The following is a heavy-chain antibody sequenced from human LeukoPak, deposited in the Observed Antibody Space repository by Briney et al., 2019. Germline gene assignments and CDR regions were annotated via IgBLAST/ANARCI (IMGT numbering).Heavy chain of an antibody. V-gene: IGHV4-4*07. CDR3: ARVVSGSSWASNWFDP. D-gene: IGHD6-13*01. CDR1: GGSISSYY. Sequence: SETLSLTCTVSGGSISSYYWSWIRQPAGKGLEWIGRIYTSGSTNYNPSLKSRVTISVDTSKNQFSLKLSSVTAADTAVYYCARVVSGSSWASNWFDPWGQGTLVTVSS. J-gene: IGHJ5*02. CDR2: IYTSGST.